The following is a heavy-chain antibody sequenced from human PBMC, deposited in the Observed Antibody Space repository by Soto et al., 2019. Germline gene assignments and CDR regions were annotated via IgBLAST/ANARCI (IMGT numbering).Heavy chain of an antibody. Sequence: QVQLQESGPGLVKPSETLSLTCTVSGGSISSYYWSWIRQPPGKGLEWIGYIYYSGSTNYNPSLRSRVTISVDTSKNQFSLKLSSVTAADTAVYYCARGYCSGGSCPHMDVWGKGTTVTVSS. D-gene: IGHD2-15*01. CDR3: ARGYCSGGSCPHMDV. V-gene: IGHV4-59*08. J-gene: IGHJ6*03. CDR2: IYYSGST. CDR1: GGSISSYY.